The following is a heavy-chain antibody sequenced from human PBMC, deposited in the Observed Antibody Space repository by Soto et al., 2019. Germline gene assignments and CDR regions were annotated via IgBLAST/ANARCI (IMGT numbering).Heavy chain of an antibody. CDR3: ARSLYGDYDY. J-gene: IGHJ4*02. CDR1: GGSISSYY. CDR2: IYYSGST. Sequence: SETLSLTCTVSGGSISSYYWSWIRQPPGKGLEWIGYIYYSGSTNYNPSLKSRVTISVDTSKNQFSLKLSSVTAADTAVYYCARSLYGDYDYWGQGTLVTVSS. V-gene: IGHV4-59*01. D-gene: IGHD4-17*01.